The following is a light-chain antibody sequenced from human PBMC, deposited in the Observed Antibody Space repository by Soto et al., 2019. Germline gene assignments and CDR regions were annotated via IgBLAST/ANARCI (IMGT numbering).Light chain of an antibody. V-gene: IGKV1-5*03. CDR1: QSIDTW. Sequence: DIHMTQSPSILSAAIGDRVTITSRASQSIDTWLAWHQQKPGKAPKLLITKASNLESGVPSRFSGSGSGTDFTLTISSLQPDDFATYYCQQYNSYRAFGQGTKVDIK. CDR3: QQYNSYRA. CDR2: KAS. J-gene: IGKJ1*01.